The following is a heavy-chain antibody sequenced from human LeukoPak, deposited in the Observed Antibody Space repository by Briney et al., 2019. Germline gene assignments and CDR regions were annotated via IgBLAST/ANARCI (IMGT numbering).Heavy chain of an antibody. Sequence: PSETLSLTCAVYGGSFSGYYWSWIRQPPGKGLEWIGEINHSGSTNYNPSLKSRVTISVDTSKNQFSLKLSSVTAADTAVYYCARDRSLAVAGSFDYWGQGTLVTVSS. CDR3: ARDRSLAVAGSFDY. V-gene: IGHV4-34*01. CDR2: INHSGST. D-gene: IGHD6-19*01. J-gene: IGHJ4*02. CDR1: GGSFSGYY.